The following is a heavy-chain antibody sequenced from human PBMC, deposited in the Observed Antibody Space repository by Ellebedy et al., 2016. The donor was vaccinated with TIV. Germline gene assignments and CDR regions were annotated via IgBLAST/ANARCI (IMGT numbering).Heavy chain of an antibody. D-gene: IGHD2-15*01. V-gene: IGHV4-4*02. J-gene: IGHJ4*02. CDR2: IDPTGTT. CDR1: GGSISRSHW. CDR3: AALRGSCGGDSCF. Sequence: MPSETLSLTCAVSGGSISRSHWWSWVRQPPGQRLEWLGEIDPTGTTSYSPSLKSRVTISVYKSKDQFPLKLVSVTAADTAMYYCAALRGSCGGDSCFWGRGTLVTVSS.